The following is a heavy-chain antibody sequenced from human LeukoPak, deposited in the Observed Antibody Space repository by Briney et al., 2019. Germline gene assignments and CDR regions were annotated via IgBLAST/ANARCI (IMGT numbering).Heavy chain of an antibody. V-gene: IGHV3-7*01. CDR3: ARDGLGYCSSTSCYDVGWFDP. CDR1: GFTFTNYF. D-gene: IGHD2-2*01. Sequence: GGSLRLSCAASGFTFTNYFMAWIRQAPGKGLEWVANIKQDGSEKYYVDSVKGRFTISRDNAKNSLYLQMNSLRAEDTAVYYCARDGLGYCSSTSCYDVGWFDPWGQGTLVTVSS. CDR2: IKQDGSEK. J-gene: IGHJ5*02.